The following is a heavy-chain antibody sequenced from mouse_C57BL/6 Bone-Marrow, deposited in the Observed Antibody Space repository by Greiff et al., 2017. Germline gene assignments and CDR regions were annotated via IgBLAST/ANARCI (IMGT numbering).Heavy chain of an antibody. V-gene: IGHV1-82*01. J-gene: IGHJ4*01. Sequence: VKLMESGPELVKPGASVKISCKASGYAFSSSWMNWVKQRPGKGLEWIGRIYPGDGDTNYNGKFKGKATLTADKSSSTAYMQLSSLTSEDSAVYFCARYPYYYGSSYCAMDYWGQGTSVTVSA. CDR1: GYAFSSSW. CDR2: IYPGDGDT. CDR3: ARYPYYYGSSYCAMDY. D-gene: IGHD1-1*01.